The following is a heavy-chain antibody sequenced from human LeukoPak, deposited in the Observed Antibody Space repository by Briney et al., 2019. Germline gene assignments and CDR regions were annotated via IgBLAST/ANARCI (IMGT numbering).Heavy chain of an antibody. Sequence: GGSLRLSCAASGFTFSSYAMSWVRQAPGKGLEWVSAISGSGGSTYYADSVKGRFTISRDNAKNSLYLQMNSLRAEDTAVYYCARDLLEQQLVSFDYWGQGTLVTVSS. CDR2: ISGSGGST. D-gene: IGHD6-13*01. CDR3: ARDLLEQQLVSFDY. CDR1: GFTFSSYA. J-gene: IGHJ4*02. V-gene: IGHV3-23*01.